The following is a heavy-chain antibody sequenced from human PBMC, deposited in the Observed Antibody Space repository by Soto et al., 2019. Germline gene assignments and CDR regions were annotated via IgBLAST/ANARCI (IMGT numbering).Heavy chain of an antibody. Sequence: QVQLVESGGGVVQPGRSLRLSCVASGFTFSSYAMHWVRQAPGKGLEWVAVISYDGSNKYYADSVKGRFTISRDNSKNTLYLQMNSLRAEDTAVYYCARAGVLRFLEWLSMDVWGQGTTVTVSS. V-gene: IGHV3-30-3*01. CDR2: ISYDGSNK. J-gene: IGHJ6*02. CDR3: ARAGVLRFLEWLSMDV. CDR1: GFTFSSYA. D-gene: IGHD3-3*01.